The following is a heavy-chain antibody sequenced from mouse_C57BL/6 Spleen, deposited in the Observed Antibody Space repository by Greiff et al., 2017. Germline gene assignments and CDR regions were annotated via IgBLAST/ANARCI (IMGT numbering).Heavy chain of an antibody. CDR2: IYPGDGDT. CDR3: ARSYYGSSHYYAMDY. D-gene: IGHD1-1*01. V-gene: IGHV1-82*01. CDR1: GYAFSSSW. Sequence: VMLVESGPELVKPGASVKISCKASGYAFSSSWMNWVKQRPGKGLEWIGRIYPGDGDTNYNGKFKGKATLTADKSSSTAYMQLSSLTSEDSAVYFCARSYYGSSHYYAMDYWGQGTSVTVSS. J-gene: IGHJ4*01.